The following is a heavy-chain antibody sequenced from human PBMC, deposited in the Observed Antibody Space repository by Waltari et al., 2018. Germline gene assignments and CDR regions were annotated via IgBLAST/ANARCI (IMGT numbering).Heavy chain of an antibody. D-gene: IGHD5-18*01. V-gene: IGHV4-34*01. J-gene: IGHJ4*02. CDR3: ARGRRGYSSSPDY. CDR1: GGSCSVYF. CDR2: LNHRGST. Sequence: QVQLQQWCAGLLKSSETLCLTCAVDGGSCSVYFRRWIRQPPGKGLEWIGELNHRGSTNDNPSLKSRVTISVDTSKNQFSLQLSSVTAADTAVYYCARGRRGYSSSPDYWGQGTLVTVSS.